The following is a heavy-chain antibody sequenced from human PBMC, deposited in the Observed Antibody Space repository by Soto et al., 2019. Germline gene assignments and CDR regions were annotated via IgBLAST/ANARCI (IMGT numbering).Heavy chain of an antibody. CDR1: GGSFSGYY. Sequence: SETLSLTCAVYGGSFSGYYWSWIRQPPGKGLEWIGEINHSGSTNYNPSLKSRVTISVDTSKNQFSLKLSSVTAADTAVYYCARVCYDFWSGYYRGGSNYYYYMDVWGKGTTVTVSS. D-gene: IGHD3-3*01. V-gene: IGHV4-34*01. J-gene: IGHJ6*03. CDR2: INHSGST. CDR3: ARVCYDFWSGYYRGGSNYYYYMDV.